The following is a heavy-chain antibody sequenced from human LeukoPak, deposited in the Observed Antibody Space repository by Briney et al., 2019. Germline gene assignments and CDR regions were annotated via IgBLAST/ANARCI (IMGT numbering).Heavy chain of an antibody. Sequence: SETLSLTCTVSGVSISNYYWSWIRQPPGKGLEWIGYIHYSGSTSYNPSLKSRVTISVDTSKKQFSLKLSSVTAADTAVYYCARFPRDYWYFDLWGRGTLVTVSS. CDR2: IHYSGST. J-gene: IGHJ2*01. V-gene: IGHV4-59*12. CDR3: ARFPRDYWYFDL. CDR1: GVSISNYY.